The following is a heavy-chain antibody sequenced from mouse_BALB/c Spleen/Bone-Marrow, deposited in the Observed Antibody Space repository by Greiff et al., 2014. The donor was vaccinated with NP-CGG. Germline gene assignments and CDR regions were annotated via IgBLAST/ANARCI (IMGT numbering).Heavy chain of an antibody. J-gene: IGHJ4*01. CDR2: IYPGDGDT. D-gene: IGHD1-1*01. V-gene: IGHV1-80*01. Sequence: LEESGAELVRPGSSVKISCKASGYAFSSYWMNWVKQRPGQGLEWIGQIYPGDGDTNYNGKFKGKATLTADKSSSIAYMQLSSLTSEDSAVYFCARWITTVVAPYVMDYWGQGTSVTVSS. CDR3: ARWITTVVAPYVMDY. CDR1: GYAFSSYW.